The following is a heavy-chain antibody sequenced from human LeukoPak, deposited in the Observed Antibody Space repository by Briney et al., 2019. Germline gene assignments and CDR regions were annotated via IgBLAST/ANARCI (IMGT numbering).Heavy chain of an antibody. Sequence: SETLSLTCTVSGGSISSSSYYWGWIRQPPGKGLEWIGSVYDSGTTYYNPSLKSRVTVHVDTSKNQFSLRLSSVTAADTADYYCARHGGAAAGLDYCGQGILVTVSS. D-gene: IGHD6-13*01. V-gene: IGHV4-39*01. J-gene: IGHJ4*02. CDR2: VYDSGTT. CDR3: ARHGGAAAGLDY. CDR1: GGSISSSSYY.